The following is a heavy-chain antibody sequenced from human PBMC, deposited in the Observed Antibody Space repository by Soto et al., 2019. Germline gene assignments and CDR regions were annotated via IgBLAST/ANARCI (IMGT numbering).Heavy chain of an antibody. Sequence: GGSLRLSCAASGFTFSSYAMSWVRQAPGKGLEWVSAISGSGGSTYYADSVKGRFTISRDNSKNTLYLQMNSLRAEDTAVYYCAKTVFPLYYYYYGMDVWGQGTTVTVSS. J-gene: IGHJ6*02. CDR3: AKTVFPLYYYYYGMDV. V-gene: IGHV3-23*01. CDR2: ISGSGGST. CDR1: GFTFSSYA.